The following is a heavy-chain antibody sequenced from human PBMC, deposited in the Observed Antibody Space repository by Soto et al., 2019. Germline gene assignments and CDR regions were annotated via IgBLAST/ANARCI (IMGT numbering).Heavy chain of an antibody. CDR2: ISYDGSNK. J-gene: IGHJ3*02. CDR3: ARLLKAMIVVVITTPAFDI. CDR1: GFTFSSYA. D-gene: IGHD3-22*01. V-gene: IGHV3-30-3*01. Sequence: QVQLVESGGGVVQPGRSLRLSCEASGFTFSSYAMHWVRQAPGKGLEWVAVISYDGSNKYYADSVKGRFTISRDNSKNTLYLQMNSLRAEDTAVYYCARLLKAMIVVVITTPAFDIWGQGTMVTVSS.